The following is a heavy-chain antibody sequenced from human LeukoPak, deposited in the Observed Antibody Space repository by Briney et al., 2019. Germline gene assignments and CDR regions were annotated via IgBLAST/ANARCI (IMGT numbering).Heavy chain of an antibody. CDR3: ARAPGYSSSSGGLDP. CDR2: INHSGST. Sequence: SETLSLTCAVYGGSFSGYYWSWIRQPPGKGLEWMGEINHSGSTNYNPSLKSRVTISVGTSKNQFSLKLSSVTAADTAVYYCARAPGYSSSSGGLDPWGQGTLVIVSS. V-gene: IGHV4-34*01. D-gene: IGHD6-6*01. CDR1: GGSFSGYY. J-gene: IGHJ5*02.